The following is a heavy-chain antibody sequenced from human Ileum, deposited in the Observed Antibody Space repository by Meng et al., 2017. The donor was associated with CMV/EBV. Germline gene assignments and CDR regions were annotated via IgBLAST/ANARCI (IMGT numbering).Heavy chain of an antibody. CDR3: ARDSRVTIFGVVDL. V-gene: IGHV4-39*07. CDR1: YGLINSNNHF. D-gene: IGHD3-3*01. J-gene: IGHJ5*02. CDR2: IYHSGTT. Sequence: QGWGPALVKLSQTLSLTCMSPYGLINSNNHFWGWIRQTPGKGLEWIGNIYHSGTTSYNPSVKSRVTISLNTSRNQFFLKLTSVTAADTAIYYCARDSRVTIFGVVDLWGQGTLVTVSS.